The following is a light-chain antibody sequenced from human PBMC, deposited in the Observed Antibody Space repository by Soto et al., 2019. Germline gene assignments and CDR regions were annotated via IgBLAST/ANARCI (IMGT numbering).Light chain of an antibody. CDR2: WAS. J-gene: IGKJ2*01. Sequence: DIVMTQSPDSLALSLGERATINCKSSQSVLYSSNNKNYLAWYQQKPGQPPKLLIYWASTRESGVPDRFSGSGSGTDFTLTISSLQAEDVAVYYCQQYYGTLYTFGQGTNLEIK. CDR1: QSVLYSSNNKNY. V-gene: IGKV4-1*01. CDR3: QQYYGTLYT.